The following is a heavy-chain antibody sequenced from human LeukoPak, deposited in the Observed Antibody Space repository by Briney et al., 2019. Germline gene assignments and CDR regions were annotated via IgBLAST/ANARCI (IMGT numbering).Heavy chain of an antibody. CDR2: MKSKTDGGTI. V-gene: IGHV3-15*01. CDR1: GFTFTNAW. J-gene: IGHJ4*02. Sequence: AGGSLRLSCAVSGFTFTNAWMSWVRQAPGKGLEWVGRMKSKTDGGTIDYAAPVKGRFTISRDDSKNTLYLQMNSLQIEDTAVYYCLRHFDYWGQGTLVTVSS. CDR3: LRHFDY.